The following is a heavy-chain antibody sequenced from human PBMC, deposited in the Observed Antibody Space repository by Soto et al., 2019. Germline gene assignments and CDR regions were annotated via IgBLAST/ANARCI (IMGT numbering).Heavy chain of an antibody. CDR2: INPNSGGT. V-gene: IGHV1-2*04. J-gene: IGHJ6*02. D-gene: IGHD2-15*01. CDR3: ARAVGYCSGGSCYYYYYGMDV. CDR1: GYTFTGYY. Sequence: GASVKVSCKASGYTFTGYYMHWVRQAPGQGLEWMGWINPNSGGTNYAQKFQGWVTMTRDTSISTAYMELSRLRSDDTAVYYCARAVGYCSGGSCYYYYYGMDVWGQGTTVTVSS.